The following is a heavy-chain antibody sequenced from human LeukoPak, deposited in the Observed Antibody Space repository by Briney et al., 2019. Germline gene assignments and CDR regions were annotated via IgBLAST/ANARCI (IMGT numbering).Heavy chain of an antibody. V-gene: IGHV3-23*01. CDR1: GFTFSSYA. CDR3: ASGPRDILTGYPPPSDY. CDR2: ISGSGGST. D-gene: IGHD3-9*01. J-gene: IGHJ4*02. Sequence: GGSLRLSCAASGFTFSSYAMSWVRQAPGKGLEWVSAISGSGGSTYYADSVKGRFTISRDNSKNTLYLQMNSLRAEDTAVYYCASGPRDILTGYPPPSDYWGQGTLVTVSS.